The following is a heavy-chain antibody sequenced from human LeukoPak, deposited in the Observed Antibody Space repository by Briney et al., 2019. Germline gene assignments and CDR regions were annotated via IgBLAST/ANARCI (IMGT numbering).Heavy chain of an antibody. CDR3: AKDDGGSPPDAFDI. Sequence: GGSLRLSCAAPGFTFSSYAMSWVRQAPGKGLEWVSTISYSGGSTYYADSVKGRFAISRDSSKNTLYLQMNGLRGEDTAVYYCAKDDGGSPPDAFDIWGQGTLVTVSS. V-gene: IGHV3-23*01. D-gene: IGHD3-10*01. CDR2: ISYSGGST. J-gene: IGHJ3*02. CDR1: GFTFSSYA.